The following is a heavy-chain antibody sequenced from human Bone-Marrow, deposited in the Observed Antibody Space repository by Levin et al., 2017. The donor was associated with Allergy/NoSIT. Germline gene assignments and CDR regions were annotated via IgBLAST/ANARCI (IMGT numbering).Heavy chain of an antibody. Sequence: SETLSLTCAVSGFSIRSGQYWGWIRQPPGKGLEWIGSIYHTGSTFYNPSLKSRVTMSVDTSKNQFSLKLTSVSAADTAVYFCARVLSSGWSGGAFDIWGQGTVVTVSS. D-gene: IGHD6-19*01. CDR3: ARVLSSGWSGGAFDI. CDR2: IYHTGST. CDR1: GFSIRSGQY. V-gene: IGHV4-38-2*01. J-gene: IGHJ3*02.